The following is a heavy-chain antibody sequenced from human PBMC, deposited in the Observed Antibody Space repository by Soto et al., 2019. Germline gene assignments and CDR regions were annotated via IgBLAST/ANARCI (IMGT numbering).Heavy chain of an antibody. V-gene: IGHV4-31*03. CDR1: GGSISSGGYY. CDR3: ARVAPFTTVTFDY. Sequence: TLSLTCTVSGGSISSGGYYGSWIRQHPGKGLEWIGYIYYSGSTYYNPSLKSRVTISVDTSKNQFSLKLSSVTAADTAVYYCARVAPFTTVTFDYWGQGTLVTVSS. D-gene: IGHD4-4*01. J-gene: IGHJ4*02. CDR2: IYYSGST.